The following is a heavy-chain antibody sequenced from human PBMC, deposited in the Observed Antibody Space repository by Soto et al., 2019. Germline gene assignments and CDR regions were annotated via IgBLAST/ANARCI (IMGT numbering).Heavy chain of an antibody. CDR2: VSDYNGYT. CDR3: ARGTSIAVHEGT. J-gene: IGHJ4*02. V-gene: IGHV1-18*01. Sequence: QVQLVQSGAEVKKPGASVKVSCKGSGFTFTNYGFNWVRQAPGQGLEWVGWVSDYNGYTKSAQNFQDRLIMTTDTCTNTAYMELRGLRPGDTAMYYCARGTSIAVHEGTWGQGTLDTVSS. D-gene: IGHD3-3*02. CDR1: GFTFTNYG.